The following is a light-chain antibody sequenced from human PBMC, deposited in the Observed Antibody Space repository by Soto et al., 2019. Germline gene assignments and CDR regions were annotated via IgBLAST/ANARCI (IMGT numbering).Light chain of an antibody. CDR1: HSVGSY. CDR2: DAS. V-gene: IGKV3-11*01. CDR3: QQRSNWPSLT. J-gene: IGKJ4*01. Sequence: IVLIHSPATLSLSQVERATLSCIPSHSVGSYLAWYQHKPGQAPRLLISDASNRATGIPARFSGSGSETDFTLTISSLEPEDSAVYYCQQRSNWPSLTFGGGTKVDIK.